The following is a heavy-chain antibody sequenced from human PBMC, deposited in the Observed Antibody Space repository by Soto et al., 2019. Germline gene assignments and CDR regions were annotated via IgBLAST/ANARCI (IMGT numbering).Heavy chain of an antibody. D-gene: IGHD3-3*01. Sequence: VASVKVSCKASGYTFTSYYMHWVRQAPGQGLEWMGIINPSGGSTSYAQKFQGRVTMTRDTSTSTVYMELSSLRSEDTAVYYCARDLFWSGYSPLYYYYGMDVWGQGTTVTVSS. V-gene: IGHV1-46*01. CDR2: INPSGGST. CDR1: GYTFTSYY. J-gene: IGHJ6*02. CDR3: ARDLFWSGYSPLYYYYGMDV.